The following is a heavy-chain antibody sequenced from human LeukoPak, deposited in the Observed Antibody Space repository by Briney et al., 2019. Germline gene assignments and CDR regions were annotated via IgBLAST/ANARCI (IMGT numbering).Heavy chain of an antibody. D-gene: IGHD3-10*01. J-gene: IGHJ4*02. CDR1: GFSFRTYW. Sequence: GGSLRLSCAASGFSFRTYWMSWVRQAPRRGLEWVANIKQDGSEKNYLDSVKGRFTISRDNAKNSLDLQMNSLRAEDTAVYYCARSGSSMEYWGQGTLVTVSS. CDR2: IKQDGSEK. V-gene: IGHV3-7*01. CDR3: ARSGSSMEY.